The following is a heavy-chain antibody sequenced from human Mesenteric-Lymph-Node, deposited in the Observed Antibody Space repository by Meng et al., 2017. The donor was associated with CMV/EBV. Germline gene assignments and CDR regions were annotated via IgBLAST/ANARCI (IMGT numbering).Heavy chain of an antibody. CDR3: ARISGWYYYYYYGMDV. V-gene: IGHV4-39*07. CDR2: IYYSGST. D-gene: IGHD6-19*01. Sequence: SETLSLTCTVSGGSISSSSYYWGWIRQPPGKGLEWIGSIYYSGSTYYNPSLKSRVTISVDTSKNQFSLKLSSVTAADTAVYYCARISGWYYYYYYGMDVWGQGTTVTVSS. CDR1: GGSISSSSYY. J-gene: IGHJ6*02.